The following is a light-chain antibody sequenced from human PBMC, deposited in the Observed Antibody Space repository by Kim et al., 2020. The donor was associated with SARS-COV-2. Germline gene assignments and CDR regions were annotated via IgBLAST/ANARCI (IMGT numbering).Light chain of an antibody. CDR1: SSDIGGYNY. CDR2: EVN. Sequence: QSALTQPPSASGSPGQSVTISFTGTSSDIGGYNYVSWYQHHPGKAPKLMIYEVNNRPSGVSNRFSGSKSGNTASLTISGLQAEDEADYYCNSYTKSATRVFGGGTQLTVL. V-gene: IGLV2-14*01. CDR3: NSYTKSATRV. J-gene: IGLJ3*02.